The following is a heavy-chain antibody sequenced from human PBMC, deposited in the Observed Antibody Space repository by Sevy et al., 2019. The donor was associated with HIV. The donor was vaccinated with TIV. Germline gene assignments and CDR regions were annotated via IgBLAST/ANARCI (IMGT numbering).Heavy chain of an antibody. CDR1: GGTFSRSA. CDR2: IIPIFGTT. CDR3: ARLGAAGRAGWFDP. Sequence: ASVKVSCKASGGTFSRSAISWMRQAPGQGLEWMGGIIPIFGTTNYARNFQGRLTITADESTSAAYMELSSLTSEDSAVYYCARLGAAGRAGWFDPWGQGTLVTVSS. J-gene: IGHJ5*02. V-gene: IGHV1-69*13. D-gene: IGHD6-13*01.